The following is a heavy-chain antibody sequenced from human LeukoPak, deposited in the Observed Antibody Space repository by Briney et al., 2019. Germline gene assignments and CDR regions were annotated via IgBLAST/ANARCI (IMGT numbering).Heavy chain of an antibody. CDR2: ISSSGGTI. CDR3: AGSSGYSYGYIDY. D-gene: IGHD5-18*01. V-gene: IGHV3-11*04. J-gene: IGHJ4*02. CDR1: GFTFSDYY. Sequence: GGSLRLSCAASGFTFSDYYMSWIRQAPGKGLEWVSYISSSGGTIYYADSVKGRFTISRDNAKNSLYLQMNSLRAEDTAVYYCAGSSGYSYGYIDYWGQGTLVTVSS.